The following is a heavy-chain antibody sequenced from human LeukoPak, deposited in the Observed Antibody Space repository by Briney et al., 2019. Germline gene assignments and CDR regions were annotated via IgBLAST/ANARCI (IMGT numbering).Heavy chain of an antibody. V-gene: IGHV3-30-3*01. D-gene: IGHD4-23*01. Sequence: SGGSLRLSCAASGFTFSSYAMHWVRQAPGKGLEWVAVISYDGSNKYYADSVKGRFTISRDNSKNTVYLQMNSLRPEDTALYYCAKDKGNYYFDYWGQGTLVTVSS. CDR3: AKDKGNYYFDY. CDR2: ISYDGSNK. J-gene: IGHJ4*02. CDR1: GFTFSSYA.